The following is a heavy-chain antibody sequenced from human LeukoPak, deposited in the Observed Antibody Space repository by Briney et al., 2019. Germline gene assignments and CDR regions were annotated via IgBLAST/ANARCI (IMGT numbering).Heavy chain of an antibody. CDR1: GFTFSSYA. CDR2: ISGSGGST. CDR3: AAMVPYYYYGMDV. Sequence: PGGSLRLSCAASGFTFSSYAMSWVRQAPGKGLEWVSAISGSGGSTYYAESVKGRFTISRDNSKNTLYLQMNSLRAEDTAVYYCAAMVPYYYYGMDVWGQGTTVTVSS. V-gene: IGHV3-23*01. D-gene: IGHD3-10*01. J-gene: IGHJ6*02.